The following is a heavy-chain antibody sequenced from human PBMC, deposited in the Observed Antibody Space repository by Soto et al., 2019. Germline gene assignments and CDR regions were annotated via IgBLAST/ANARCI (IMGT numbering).Heavy chain of an antibody. D-gene: IGHD3-3*01. V-gene: IGHV1-24*01. CDR3: ATDHPRITIFGVVIIRDPLDI. Sequence: ASVKVSCKVSGYTLTELSMHWVRQAPGKGLEWMGGFDPEDGETIYAQKFQGRVTMTEDTSTDTAYMELSSLRSEDTAVYYCATDHPRITIFGVVIIRDPLDIWGQGTMVTVSS. CDR1: GYTLTELS. J-gene: IGHJ3*02. CDR2: FDPEDGET.